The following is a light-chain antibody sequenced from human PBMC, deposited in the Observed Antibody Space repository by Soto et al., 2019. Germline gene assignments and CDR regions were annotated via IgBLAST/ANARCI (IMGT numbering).Light chain of an antibody. CDR3: QQYNNWPWT. J-gene: IGKJ1*01. CDR1: QSISDT. V-gene: IGKV3-15*01. Sequence: EIVLTQSPATLSVSPGGRATLSCRASQSISDTLAWYQQKPCQAPRLLIHGASTRATGFPARFSGSGSGTDFTLTISSLQSEDFAVYYCQQYNNWPWTFGQGTKVDIK. CDR2: GAS.